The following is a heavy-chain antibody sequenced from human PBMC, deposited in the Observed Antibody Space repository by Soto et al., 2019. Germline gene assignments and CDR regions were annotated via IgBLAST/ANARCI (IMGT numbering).Heavy chain of an antibody. CDR1: GGSISGYY. D-gene: IGHD3-9*01. V-gene: IGHV4-59*01. CDR3: ARVAIYDILTAYMCYFDY. CDR2: IYYSGTT. Sequence: SETLSLTCSVSGGSISGYYWSWIRQPPGKGLEWIGYIYYSGTTKYNPSLKSRVAISVDTSKNQFSLRLSSVTAADTAVYYCARVAIYDILTAYMCYFDYWGQGTLVTVSS. J-gene: IGHJ4*02.